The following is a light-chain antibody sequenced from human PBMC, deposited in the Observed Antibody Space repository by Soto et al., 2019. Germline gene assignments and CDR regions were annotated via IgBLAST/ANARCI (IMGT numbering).Light chain of an antibody. CDR3: CSYARSSTVV. V-gene: IGLV2-23*02. J-gene: IGLJ2*01. Sequence: QSALTQPASVSGSPGQSITISCTGTSSDVGGFNLVSWYQQHPGKDPKLNIYEATKRPSGVSNRFSGSKSGNTASMTISGLQAEDEADYFCCSYARSSTVVFGGGTKLTVL. CDR1: SSDVGGFNL. CDR2: EAT.